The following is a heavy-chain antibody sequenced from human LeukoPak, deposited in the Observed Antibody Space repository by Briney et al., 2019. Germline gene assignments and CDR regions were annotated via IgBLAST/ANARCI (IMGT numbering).Heavy chain of an antibody. J-gene: IGHJ6*03. CDR3: AREDRDILTTSYYYYYYMDV. V-gene: IGHV3-66*02. D-gene: IGHD3-9*01. CDR2: IYSGGST. Sequence: GGSLRLSCAASGFTVSSNYMSWVRQAPGKGLEWVSVIYSGGSTYYADSVKGRFTISRDNSKNTLYLQMNSLRAEDTAVYYCAREDRDILTTSYYYYYYMDVWGKGTTVTVSS. CDR1: GFTVSSNY.